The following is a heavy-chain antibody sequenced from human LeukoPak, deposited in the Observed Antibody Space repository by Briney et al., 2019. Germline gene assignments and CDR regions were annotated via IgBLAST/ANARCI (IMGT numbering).Heavy chain of an antibody. CDR1: GGSISSSSYY. Sequence: SETLSLTCTVSGGSISSSSYYWGWIRQPPGKGLEWIGSTYYSGSTYYNPSLKSRVTISVDTSKNQFSLKLSSVTAADTAVYYCARRYCSGGSCYSDNWFDPWGQGTLVTVSS. J-gene: IGHJ5*02. V-gene: IGHV4-39*01. CDR2: TYYSGST. CDR3: ARRYCSGGSCYSDNWFDP. D-gene: IGHD2-15*01.